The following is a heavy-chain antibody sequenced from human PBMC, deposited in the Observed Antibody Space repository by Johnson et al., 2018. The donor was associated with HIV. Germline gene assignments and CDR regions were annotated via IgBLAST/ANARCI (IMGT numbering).Heavy chain of an antibody. J-gene: IGHJ3*02. CDR1: GFTFDDYG. CDR3: TTYSIIHAFDI. CDR2: INWNGGST. V-gene: IGHV3-20*04. D-gene: IGHD6-13*01. Sequence: VQLVESGGGVVRPGGSLRLSCAASGFTFDDYGMSWVRQAPGKGLEWVSGINWNGGSTGYADSVKGRFTISRDNAKNSLYLQMNSLKTEDTAVYYCTTYSIIHAFDIWGQGTMVTVSS.